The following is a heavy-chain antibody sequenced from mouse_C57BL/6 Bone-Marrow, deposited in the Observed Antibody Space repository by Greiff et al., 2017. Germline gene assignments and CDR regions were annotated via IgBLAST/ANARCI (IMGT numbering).Heavy chain of an antibody. CDR3: ARRDSSGPLAMDY. D-gene: IGHD3-2*02. J-gene: IGHJ4*01. CDR1: GYTFTTYP. V-gene: IGHV1-47*01. CDR2: FHPYNDDT. Sequence: SGAELVKPGASVKMSCKASGYTFTTYPIEWMKQNHGKSLEWIGNFHPYNDDTKYNEKFKGKATLTVEKSSSTVYLELSRLTSDDSAVYYCARRDSSGPLAMDYWGQGTSVTVSS.